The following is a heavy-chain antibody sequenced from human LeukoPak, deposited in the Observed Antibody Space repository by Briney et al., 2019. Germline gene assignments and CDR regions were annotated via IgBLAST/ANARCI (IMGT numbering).Heavy chain of an antibody. J-gene: IGHJ4*02. V-gene: IGHV4-61*02. CDR1: GNSISSGDYY. CDR3: ARNGEYSYGYDMYYFDY. Sequence: SETLSLTCTVSGNSISSGDYYWSWIRQPAGKGLEWIGRIYTSGSTTYNPSLKSRVTISVDTSKNQFSLKLSSVTAADTAVYYCARNGEYSYGYDMYYFDYWGQGTLVTVSS. CDR2: IYTSGST. D-gene: IGHD5-18*01.